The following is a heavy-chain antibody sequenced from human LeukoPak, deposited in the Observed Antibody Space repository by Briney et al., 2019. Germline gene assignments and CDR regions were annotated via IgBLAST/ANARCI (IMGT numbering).Heavy chain of an antibody. CDR2: INPNSGGT. V-gene: IGHV1-2*02. D-gene: IGHD4-17*01. J-gene: IGHJ4*02. CDR3: ARDPGDYGDPH. CDR1: GYTFTGYY. Sequence: ASVKVSCKASGYTFTGYYMHWVRQAPGQGLEWMGWINPNSGGTNYAQKFQGRVTMTRDTSISTAYMELSRLRADDPAVYSCARDPGDYGDPHWGQGTLVTVSS.